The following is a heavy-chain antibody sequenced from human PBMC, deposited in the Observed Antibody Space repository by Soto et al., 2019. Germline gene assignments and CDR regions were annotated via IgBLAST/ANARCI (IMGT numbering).Heavy chain of an antibody. Sequence: QVQLVQSGAEVKKPGSSVKVSCKASGGTFSSYAISWVRQAPGQGLEWMGGIIPIFGTANYAQKFQGRVTITADESTSTAYMELSSLRSEDTAVYYCASERWELRRSGAYYFDYWGQGTLVTVSS. D-gene: IGHD1-26*01. V-gene: IGHV1-69*12. CDR1: GGTFSSYA. CDR2: IIPIFGTA. J-gene: IGHJ4*02. CDR3: ASERWELRRSGAYYFDY.